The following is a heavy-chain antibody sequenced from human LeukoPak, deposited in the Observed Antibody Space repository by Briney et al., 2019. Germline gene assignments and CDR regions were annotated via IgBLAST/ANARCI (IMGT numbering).Heavy chain of an antibody. J-gene: IGHJ5*02. CDR1: GYTFTSYD. CDR2: MNPNSGNT. V-gene: IGHV1-8*01. Sequence: ASVKVSCKASGYTFTSYDINWVRQATGQGLEWMGWMNPNSGNTGYAQKVQGRVTMTRNTSISTAYMELSSLRSEDTAVYYCARGDKVRVLRGYFDPWGQGTLVTVSS. CDR3: ARGDKVRVLRGYFDP. D-gene: IGHD6-13*01.